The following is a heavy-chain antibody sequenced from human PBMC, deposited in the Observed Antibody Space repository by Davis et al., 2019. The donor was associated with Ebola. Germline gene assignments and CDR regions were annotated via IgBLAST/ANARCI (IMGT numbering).Heavy chain of an antibody. CDR3: ARDLAS. CDR2: IYYSGTT. J-gene: IGHJ5*02. D-gene: IGHD3-16*01. V-gene: IGHV4-59*01. Sequence: MPGGSLRLSCAASGFTFSSYSMNWVRQPPGKGLEWIGSIYYSGTTNYNPSLKSRVTISVDTSKNQFSLKLSSVTAADTGVYYCARDLASWGQGTLVTVSS. CDR1: GFTFSSYS.